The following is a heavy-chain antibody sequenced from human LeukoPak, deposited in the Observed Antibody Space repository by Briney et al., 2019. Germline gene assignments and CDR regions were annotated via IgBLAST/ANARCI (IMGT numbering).Heavy chain of an antibody. CDR3: ARDFPDYYGSGRTDWFDP. CDR2: INHSGST. V-gene: IGHV4-34*01. CDR1: GGSFSGYY. Sequence: PSETLSLTCAVYGGSFSGYYWSWIRQPPGKGLEWIGEINHSGSTNYDPSLKSRVTISVDTSKNQFSLKLSSVTAADTAVYYCARDFPDYYGSGRTDWFDPWGQGTLVTVSS. D-gene: IGHD3-10*01. J-gene: IGHJ5*02.